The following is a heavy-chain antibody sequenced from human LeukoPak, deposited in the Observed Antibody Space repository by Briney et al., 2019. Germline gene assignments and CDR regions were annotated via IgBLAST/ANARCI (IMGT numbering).Heavy chain of an antibody. CDR1: GGSISSYY. V-gene: IGHV4-59*01. Sequence: PSQTLSLTCTVSGGSISSYYWSWIRQPPGQELEWIGYIYYSRSTNYNTSVKSRVNISVDTSKNQLSLKLSSVTAADTSVYYCARIRFGENYYFDYWGQGTLVTVSS. J-gene: IGHJ4*02. D-gene: IGHD3-10*01. CDR3: ARIRFGENYYFDY. CDR2: IYYSRST.